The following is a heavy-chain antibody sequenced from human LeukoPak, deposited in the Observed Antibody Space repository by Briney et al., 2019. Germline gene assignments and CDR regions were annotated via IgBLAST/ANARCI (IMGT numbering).Heavy chain of an antibody. CDR2: ISYDGSNK. CDR1: GFTFSSYG. Sequence: GRSLRLSCAASGFTFSSYGMHWVRQAPGKGLEWVAVISYDGSNKYYADSVKGRFTFSRDNSKNTLYLQMNSLRAEDTAVYYCAKWRRGYYDSSGFDYWGQGTLVTVSS. J-gene: IGHJ4*02. D-gene: IGHD3-22*01. CDR3: AKWRRGYYDSSGFDY. V-gene: IGHV3-30*18.